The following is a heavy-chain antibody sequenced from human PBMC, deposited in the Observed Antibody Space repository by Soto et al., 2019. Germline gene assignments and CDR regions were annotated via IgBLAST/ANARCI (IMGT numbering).Heavy chain of an antibody. D-gene: IGHD2-2*01. CDR3: AKLTKYSSSWHRNYYYYYGMDL. J-gene: IGHJ6*02. CDR2: ISVSGGST. V-gene: IGHV3-23*01. Sequence: QLLESGGGLVQPGGSLRLSCAASAFPFSTYAMSWVRRAPGKGLEWVSIISVSGGSTYSADSVKGRFTISRDNYKNTLYLQMDSLRADDTAVYYCAKLTKYSSSWHRNYYYYYGMDLWGQGTTVTVS. CDR1: AFPFSTYA.